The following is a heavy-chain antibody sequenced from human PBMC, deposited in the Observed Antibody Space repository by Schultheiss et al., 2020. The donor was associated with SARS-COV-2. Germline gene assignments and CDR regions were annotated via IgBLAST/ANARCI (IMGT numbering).Heavy chain of an antibody. CDR1: GGSFSGYF. D-gene: IGHD6-19*01. CDR3: ARRDSSGSRPDFDY. Sequence: SQTLSLTCAVYGGSFSGYFWSWIRQPPGKGLEWIGEITHGGATNYNPSLKSRVTISVDTSKNQFSLKLSSVTAADTAVYYCARRDSSGSRPDFDYWGQGTLVTVSS. J-gene: IGHJ4*02. V-gene: IGHV4-34*01. CDR2: ITHGGAT.